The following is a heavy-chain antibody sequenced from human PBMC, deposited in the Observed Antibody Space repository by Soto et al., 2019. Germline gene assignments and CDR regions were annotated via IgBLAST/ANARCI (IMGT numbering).Heavy chain of an antibody. CDR3: ARIAAAGTYFQH. CDR1: GGSISSSSYY. J-gene: IGHJ1*01. CDR2: IYYSGST. Sequence: PSETLSLTCTVSGGSISSSSYYWGWIRQPPGKGLEWIGSIYYSGSTNYNPSLKSRVTISVDKSKNQFSLKLSSVTAADTAVYYCARIAAAGTYFQHWGQGTLVTVSS. V-gene: IGHV4-39*07. D-gene: IGHD6-13*01.